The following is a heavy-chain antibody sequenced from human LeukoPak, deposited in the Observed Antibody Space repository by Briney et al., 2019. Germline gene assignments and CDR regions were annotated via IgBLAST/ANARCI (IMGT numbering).Heavy chain of an antibody. CDR2: IYITGST. CDR1: GGSISNYC. Sequence: PSETLSLTCTVSGGSISNYCWSWIRQSAGKGLEWIGRIYITGSTNYNPSLKSRVSMSLDTSKNQLSLKLSSVTAADTAVYYCARVHYYDNSGYWFFDYWGQGTLVTVSS. CDR3: ARVHYYDNSGYWFFDY. D-gene: IGHD3-22*01. J-gene: IGHJ4*02. V-gene: IGHV4-4*07.